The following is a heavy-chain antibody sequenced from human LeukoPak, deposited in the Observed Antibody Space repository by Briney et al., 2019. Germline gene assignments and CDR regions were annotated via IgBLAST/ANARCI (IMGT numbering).Heavy chain of an antibody. CDR2: IYYSGST. V-gene: IGHV4-38-2*02. D-gene: IGHD3-22*01. CDR1: GYSISSGYY. Sequence: SETLSLTCTVSGYSISSGYYWGWLRQPPGKGLEWIGYIYYSGSTNYNPSLKSRVTISVDTSKNQFSLKLSSVTAADTAVYYCAREDYYDSSGTSGIDPWGQGTLVTVSS. J-gene: IGHJ5*02. CDR3: AREDYYDSSGTSGIDP.